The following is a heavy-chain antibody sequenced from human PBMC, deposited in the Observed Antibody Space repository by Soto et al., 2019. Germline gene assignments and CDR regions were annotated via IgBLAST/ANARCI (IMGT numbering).Heavy chain of an antibody. Sequence: GASVKVSCKASGYTFTSYAMHWVRQAPGQRLEWMGWINAGNGNTKYSQKFQGRVTITRDTSASTAYMELSSLRSEDTAVYYCSRETWGRLELLYYYYGMDVWGQGTTVTVSS. CDR3: SRETWGRLELLYYYYGMDV. J-gene: IGHJ6*02. V-gene: IGHV1-3*01. CDR1: GYTFTSYA. D-gene: IGHD1-7*01. CDR2: INAGNGNT.